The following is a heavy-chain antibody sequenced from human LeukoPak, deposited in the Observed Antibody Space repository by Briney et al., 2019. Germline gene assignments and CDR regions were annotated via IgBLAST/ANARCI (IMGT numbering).Heavy chain of an antibody. J-gene: IGHJ4*02. D-gene: IGHD3-22*01. Sequence: GASVKVSCKASSYTFTNYAFTWVRQAPGQGLEWMGWISAYNGNTNYAQKLQGRVTMTTDTSTSTVYMELRSLRSDDTALYYCARDYYDATGRQSWALDYWGQGTLVTVSS. CDR1: SYTFTNYA. V-gene: IGHV1-18*01. CDR2: ISAYNGNT. CDR3: ARDYYDATGRQSWALDY.